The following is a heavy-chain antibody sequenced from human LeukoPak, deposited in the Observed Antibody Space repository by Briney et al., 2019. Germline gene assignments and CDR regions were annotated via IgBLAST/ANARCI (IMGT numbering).Heavy chain of an antibody. D-gene: IGHD2-15*01. Sequence: GGSLRLSCAASGFTFSNYAMSWVRQAPGKGLEWVSAISGSAGSTYYADSVKGRFTISRDYSKNTLYVQMNSLRAEDTAVYYCAKARGFCSGGSCYNPFDPWGQGTLVTVSS. J-gene: IGHJ5*02. V-gene: IGHV3-23*01. CDR1: GFTFSNYA. CDR3: AKARGFCSGGSCYNPFDP. CDR2: ISGSAGST.